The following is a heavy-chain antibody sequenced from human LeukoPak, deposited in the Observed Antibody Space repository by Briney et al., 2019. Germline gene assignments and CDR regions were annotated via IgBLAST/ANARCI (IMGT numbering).Heavy chain of an antibody. Sequence: ASVKVSCKASGGTFSSYAISWVRQAPGQGLEWMGGIIPIFGTANYAQKSQGRVTITTDESTSTAYMELSSLRSEDTAVYYCARAVYQLNYYYYYMDVWGKGTTVTVSS. J-gene: IGHJ6*03. CDR1: GGTFSSYA. V-gene: IGHV1-69*05. D-gene: IGHD2-2*01. CDR3: ARAVYQLNYYYYYMDV. CDR2: IIPIFGTA.